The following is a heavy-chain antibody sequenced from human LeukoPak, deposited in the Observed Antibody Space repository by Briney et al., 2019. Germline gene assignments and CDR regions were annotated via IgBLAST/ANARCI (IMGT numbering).Heavy chain of an antibody. D-gene: IGHD3-10*01. V-gene: IGHV1-18*01. Sequence: ASVKVSCKTSGYTFTSYGISWVRQAPGQGLEWMGWISAYNGNTNYAQKLQGRVTMTTDTSTSTAYMELRSLRSDDTAVYYCARGSALLWFGEGNYYFDYWGQGTLVTVSS. CDR2: ISAYNGNT. CDR1: GYTFTSYG. CDR3: ARGSALLWFGEGNYYFDY. J-gene: IGHJ4*02.